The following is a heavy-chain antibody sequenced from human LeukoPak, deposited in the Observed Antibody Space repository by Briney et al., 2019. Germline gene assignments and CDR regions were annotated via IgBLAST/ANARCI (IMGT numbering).Heavy chain of an antibody. J-gene: IGHJ4*02. Sequence: GGSLRLSCAASGFTFSSNAMSWVRQAPGKGLEWVSAISGGGGTTYNADSMKGRFTISRDNSKNTLYLQMSSLRADDTAVYYCAKGLMAARPHYFDYWGQGTLVTVSS. CDR1: GFTFSSNA. CDR2: ISGGGGTT. D-gene: IGHD6-6*01. CDR3: AKGLMAARPHYFDY. V-gene: IGHV3-23*01.